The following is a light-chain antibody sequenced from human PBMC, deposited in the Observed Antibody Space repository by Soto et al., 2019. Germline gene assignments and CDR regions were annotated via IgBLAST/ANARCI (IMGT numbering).Light chain of an antibody. CDR1: SSNIGAGYD. J-gene: IGLJ1*01. CDR2: TNS. V-gene: IGLV1-40*01. CDR3: QSYDSSLSGFV. Sequence: QSVLTQPPSVSGAPGQRVTISCTGSSSNIGAGYDVHWYQQLPGTAPKLLVYTNSNRPSGVPDRFSGSKSGTSASLAITGLQVEDEADYYCQSYDSSLSGFVFGTGTKLTV.